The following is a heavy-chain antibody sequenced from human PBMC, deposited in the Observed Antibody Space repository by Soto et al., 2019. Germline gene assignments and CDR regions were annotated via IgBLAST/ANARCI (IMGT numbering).Heavy chain of an antibody. CDR3: ARTGGMDV. V-gene: IGHV4-34*01. CDR2: INHSGDT. CDR1: GGSFRDFY. Sequence: QVQLQQWGAGLLRPSETLSLTCAVYGGSFRDFYWNWLRQTPEKGLEWIGEINHSGDTKYNPSLESRVTISVDTSKNQFSLKVNFVTPADTAVYYCARTGGMDVWGPGATVTVSS. J-gene: IGHJ6*02.